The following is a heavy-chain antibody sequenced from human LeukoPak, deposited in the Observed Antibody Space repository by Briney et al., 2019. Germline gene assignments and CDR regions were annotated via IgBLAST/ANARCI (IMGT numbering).Heavy chain of an antibody. J-gene: IGHJ5*02. CDR1: GGTFSSYA. D-gene: IGHD4-17*01. Sequence: SVKVSCKASGGTFSSYAISWVRQAPGQGLEWMGGIIPIFGTANYAQKFQGGVTITADESTSTAYMELSSLRSEDTAVYYCARHGDSSGWFDPWGQGTLVTVSS. CDR3: ARHGDSSGWFDP. V-gene: IGHV1-69*13. CDR2: IIPIFGTA.